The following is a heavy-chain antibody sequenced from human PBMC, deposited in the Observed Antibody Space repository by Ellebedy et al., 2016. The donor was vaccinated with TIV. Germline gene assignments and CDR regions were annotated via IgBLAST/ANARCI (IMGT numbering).Heavy chain of an antibody. CDR3: ASGRSGGLY. Sequence: GGSLRLXXAASGFTYHNYAMHWVRQAPGKGLEWVSGISWDGDSIGYADSVKGRFTISRDTAKNALFLQMDSLRGEATAVYYCASGRSGGLYWGQGTQVIVSS. J-gene: IGHJ4*02. V-gene: IGHV3-9*01. D-gene: IGHD2-15*01. CDR1: GFTYHNYA. CDR2: ISWDGDSI.